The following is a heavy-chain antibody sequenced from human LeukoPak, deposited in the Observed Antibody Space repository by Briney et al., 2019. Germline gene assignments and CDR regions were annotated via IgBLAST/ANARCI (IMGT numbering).Heavy chain of an antibody. CDR2: IYHSGRT. CDR1: GGSISSSNW. CDR3: AREGYGEFSHNWFDP. V-gene: IGHV4-4*02. J-gene: IGHJ5*02. Sequence: PSGTLSLTCAVSGGSISSSNWWSWVRQPPGKGLEWIGEIYHSGRTNYNPSLKSRVTISVGKSKNQFSLKLSSVTAADTAVYYCAREGYGEFSHNWFDPWGQGTLVTVSS. D-gene: IGHD4-17*01.